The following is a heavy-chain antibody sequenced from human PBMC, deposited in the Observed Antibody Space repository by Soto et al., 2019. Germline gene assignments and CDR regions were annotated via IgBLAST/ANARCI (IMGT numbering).Heavy chain of an antibody. CDR2: IYYSGST. V-gene: IGHV4-59*12. CDR1: GGSISSYY. J-gene: IGHJ5*02. CDR3: GRDRDSNIAARPDNWFDP. D-gene: IGHD6-6*01. Sequence: SETLSLTCTVSGGSISSYYWSWIRQPPGKGLEWIGYIYYSGSTNYNPSLKSRVTISVDTSKNQFSLKLSSVTAADTAVYYCGRDRDSNIAARPDNWFDPWGQGTLVTGSS.